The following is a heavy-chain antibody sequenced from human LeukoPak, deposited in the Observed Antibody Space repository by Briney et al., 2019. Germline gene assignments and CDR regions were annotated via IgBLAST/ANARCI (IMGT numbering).Heavy chain of an antibody. V-gene: IGHV3-30*04. CDR2: ISYDGSNK. CDR3: AATAMAAKTLDY. Sequence: PGGSLRLSCAASGFTFSSYAMHWVRQAPGKGLEWVAVISYDGSNKYYADSVKGRFTISRDNSKNTLYLQMNSLRAEDTAVYYCAATAMAAKTLDYWGRGTLVTVSS. D-gene: IGHD5-18*01. J-gene: IGHJ4*02. CDR1: GFTFSSYA.